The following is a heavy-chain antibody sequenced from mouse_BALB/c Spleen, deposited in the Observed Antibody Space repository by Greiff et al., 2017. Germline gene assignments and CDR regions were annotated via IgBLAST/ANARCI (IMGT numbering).Heavy chain of an antibody. Sequence: VQLQQSGPELVKPGASVKMSCKASGYSFTGYYMHWVKQSHVKSLEWIGRINPYNGATSYNQNFKDKASLTVDKSSSTAYMELHSLTSEDSAVYYCARSYYGSSYGFAYWGQGTLVTVSA. CDR2: INPYNGAT. D-gene: IGHD1-1*01. CDR3: ARSYYGSSYGFAY. CDR1: GYSFTGYY. V-gene: IGHV1-34*02. J-gene: IGHJ3*01.